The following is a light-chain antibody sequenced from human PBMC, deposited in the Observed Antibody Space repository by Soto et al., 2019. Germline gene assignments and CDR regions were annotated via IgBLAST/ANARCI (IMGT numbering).Light chain of an antibody. V-gene: IGKV3-15*01. Sequence: EIVMTQSPATLSVSPGERATLSCRASQSVSGNLAWHQQIPGQAPRLLIYGASTRATGIPARFSGSGSGTEFTLTIIILQSEDYAVYYCQQYNNWPPITFGQGTRLEIK. J-gene: IGKJ5*01. CDR2: GAS. CDR1: QSVSGN. CDR3: QQYNNWPPIT.